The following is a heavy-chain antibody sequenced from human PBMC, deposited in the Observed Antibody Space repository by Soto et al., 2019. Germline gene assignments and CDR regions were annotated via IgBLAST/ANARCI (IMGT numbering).Heavy chain of an antibody. CDR3: AGVLLPYSGYEWGWSYSISWYGDY. CDR1: GFTFSSYS. CDR2: ISSSSSTI. J-gene: IGHJ4*02. D-gene: IGHD6-13*01. Sequence: EVQLVESGGGLVQPGGSLRLSCAASGFTFSSYSMNWVRQAPGKGLEWVSYISSSSSTIYYADSVKGRFTISRNNTKNTLYLQTNSLRDEDTAGYYCAGVLLPYSGYEWGWSYSISWYGDYWGQGTLVTVSS. V-gene: IGHV3-48*02.